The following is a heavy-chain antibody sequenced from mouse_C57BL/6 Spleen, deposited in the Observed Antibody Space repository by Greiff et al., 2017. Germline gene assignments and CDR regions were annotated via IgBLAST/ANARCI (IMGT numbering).Heavy chain of an antibody. J-gene: IGHJ1*03. CDR3: AREEATVVEGYFDV. D-gene: IGHD1-1*01. Sequence: VQRVESGAELARPGASVKLSCKASGYTFTSYGISWVKQRTGQGLEWIGEIYPRSGNTYYNEKFKGKATLTADKSSSTAYMELRSLTSEDSAVYFCAREEATVVEGYFDVWGTGTTVTVSS. V-gene: IGHV1-81*01. CDR2: IYPRSGNT. CDR1: GYTFTSYG.